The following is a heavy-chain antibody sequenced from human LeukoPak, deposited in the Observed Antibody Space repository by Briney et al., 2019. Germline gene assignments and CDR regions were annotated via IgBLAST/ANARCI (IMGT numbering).Heavy chain of an antibody. Sequence: SETLSLTCSVSGGSISSRYYWGWIRQSPGKGLEWIGGLYYTGSTYYNPSLKSRITISVDTSKNQFSLKLTSVTAADTAVYYCARRRIYGGNSRVGGAFDIWGRGTMVTVSS. CDR2: LYYTGST. J-gene: IGHJ3*02. D-gene: IGHD4-23*01. V-gene: IGHV4-39*01. CDR3: ARRRIYGGNSRVGGAFDI. CDR1: GGSISSRYY.